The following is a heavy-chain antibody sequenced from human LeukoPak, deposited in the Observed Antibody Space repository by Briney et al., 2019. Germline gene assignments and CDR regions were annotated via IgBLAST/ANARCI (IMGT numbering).Heavy chain of an antibody. Sequence: GGSLRLSCAASGFTFSSYSMNWVRQAPGKGLEWVSSISSSSSYIYYADSVKGRFTISRDNAKNSLYLQMNSLRAEDTAVYYCARDHTTYDILTGRYHYYYYCYMDVWGKGTTVTVSS. J-gene: IGHJ6*03. CDR3: ARDHTTYDILTGRYHYYYYCYMDV. V-gene: IGHV3-21*01. D-gene: IGHD3-9*01. CDR1: GFTFSSYS. CDR2: ISSSSSYI.